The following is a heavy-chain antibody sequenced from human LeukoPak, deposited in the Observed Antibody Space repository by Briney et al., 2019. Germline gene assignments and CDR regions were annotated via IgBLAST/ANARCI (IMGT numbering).Heavy chain of an antibody. CDR2: IYYSGST. J-gene: IGHJ6*03. D-gene: IGHD6-19*01. CDR3: ARVTADSSGWSQYYYYYYMDV. V-gene: IGHV4-59*01. Sequence: SETLSLTCAVYGGSFSSYYWSWIRQPPGKGLEWIGYIYYSGSTNYNPSLKSRVTISVDTSKNQFSLKLSSVTAADTAVYYCARVTADSSGWSQYYYYYYMDVWGKGTTVTVSS. CDR1: GGSFSSYY.